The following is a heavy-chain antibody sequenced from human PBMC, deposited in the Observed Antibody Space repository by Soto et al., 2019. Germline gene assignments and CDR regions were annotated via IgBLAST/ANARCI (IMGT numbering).Heavy chain of an antibody. D-gene: IGHD2-15*01. Sequence: DVQLVESGGGLVKPGGSLRLSCEVSGFSFSISAMNWVRQAPGKGLEWVSSINSGSTSVRYADSVKGRFTISRDNAYNSLAPHMHSLRVEDTAVYYCARGGGRLNYSGQGTLVTVSS. CDR1: GFSFSISA. CDR3: ARGGGRLNY. J-gene: IGHJ4*02. CDR2: INSGSTSV. V-gene: IGHV3-21*02.